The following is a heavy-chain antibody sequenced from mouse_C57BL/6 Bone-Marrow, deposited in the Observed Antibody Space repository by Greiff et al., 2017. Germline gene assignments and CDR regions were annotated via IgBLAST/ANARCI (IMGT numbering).Heavy chain of an antibody. CDR1: GFSFNTYA. Sequence: EVQLVESGGGLVQPKGSLKLSCAASGFSFNTYAMNWVRQAPGKGLEWVARIRSKSNNYATYYADSVKDRFTISRDDSESMLYLQMNNLKTEDTAMYYCVRLLRPYYYAMDYWGQGTSVTVSS. D-gene: IGHD1-2*01. J-gene: IGHJ4*01. CDR2: IRSKSNNYAT. CDR3: VRLLRPYYYAMDY. V-gene: IGHV10-1*01.